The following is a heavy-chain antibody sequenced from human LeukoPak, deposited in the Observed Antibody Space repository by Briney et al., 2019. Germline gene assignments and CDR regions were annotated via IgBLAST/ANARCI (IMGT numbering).Heavy chain of an antibody. V-gene: IGHV1-24*01. Sequence: ASVKVSCKVSGGTLNKLSIHWVRQAPGKGLEWVGVFDPEDGETLYAENFQGRVTMTEDTFAETAYMELSSLRSEDTAVYYCAELGITMIGGVWGKGTTVTISS. J-gene: IGHJ6*04. CDR2: FDPEDGET. D-gene: IGHD3-10*02. CDR1: GGTLNKLS. CDR3: AELGITMIGGV.